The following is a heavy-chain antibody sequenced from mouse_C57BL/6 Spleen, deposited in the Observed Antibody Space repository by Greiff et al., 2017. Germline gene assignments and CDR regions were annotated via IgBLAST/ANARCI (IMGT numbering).Heavy chain of an antibody. CDR2: IYPGDGDT. D-gene: IGHD2-4*01. Sequence: VQLQQSGAELVKPGASVKISCTASGYAFSSYWMTWVKQRPGKGLEWIGQIYPGDGDTNYNGKFKGKATLTADKTASTAYMQLSSLTSEDSAVYFCARVDDDVDYWGQGTTLTVSS. J-gene: IGHJ2*01. CDR3: ARVDDDVDY. CDR1: GYAFSSYW. V-gene: IGHV1-80*01.